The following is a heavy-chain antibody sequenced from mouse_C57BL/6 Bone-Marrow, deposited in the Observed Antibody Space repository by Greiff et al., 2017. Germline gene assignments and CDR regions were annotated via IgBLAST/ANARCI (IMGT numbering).Heavy chain of an antibody. CDR3: ASATILTTYYFDY. J-gene: IGHJ2*01. CDR2: IDPSDSYT. CDR1: GYTFTSYW. D-gene: IGHD2-5*01. V-gene: IGHV1-59*01. Sequence: VQLQQPGAELVRPGTSVKLSCKASGYTFTSYWMHWVKQRPGQGLEWIGVIDPSDSYTNYNQKFKGKATLTVDTSSSTAYMQLSSLTSEDSAFYYCASATILTTYYFDYWGQGTTLTVSS.